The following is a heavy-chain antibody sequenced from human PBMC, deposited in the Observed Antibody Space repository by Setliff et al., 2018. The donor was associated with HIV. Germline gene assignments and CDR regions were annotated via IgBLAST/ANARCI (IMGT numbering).Heavy chain of an antibody. CDR3: ARRLVVVAAEDYFDY. J-gene: IGHJ4*02. CDR2: IYYNGDT. V-gene: IGHV4-39*01. Sequence: PSETLSLTCSVSGDSISNSAYFWGWIRQPSGKGLEYIGRIYYNGDTYYNPSLKSRVTISVDTSNNQCSLNLRFVTAADTAVYYGARRLVVVAAEDYFDYWGQGALVTVSS. D-gene: IGHD2-15*01. CDR1: GDSISNSAYF.